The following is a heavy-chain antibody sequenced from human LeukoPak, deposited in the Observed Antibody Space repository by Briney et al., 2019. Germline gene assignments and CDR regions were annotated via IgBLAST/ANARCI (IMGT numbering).Heavy chain of an antibody. D-gene: IGHD3-3*01. V-gene: IGHV3-23*01. CDR1: GFTFSSYA. CDR2: ISGSGGST. CDR3: ATNYDFWSGYPYYFDY. Sequence: GGSLRLSCAASGFTFSSYAMSWVRQAPGKGLEWVSAISGSGGSTYYADSVKGRFTISRDNSKNTLYLQVNSLRAEDTAVYYCATNYDFWSGYPYYFDYWGQGTLVTVSS. J-gene: IGHJ4*02.